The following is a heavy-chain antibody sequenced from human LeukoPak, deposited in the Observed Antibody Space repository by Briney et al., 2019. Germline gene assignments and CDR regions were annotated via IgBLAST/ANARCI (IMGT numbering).Heavy chain of an antibody. V-gene: IGHV3-21*01. CDR1: GFTFSNFN. CDR3: ARRTAIATAGTLLYYFDY. D-gene: IGHD6-13*01. J-gene: IGHJ4*02. Sequence: GGSLRLSCEASGFTFSNFNMNWVRQAPGKGLEWLSSITSSSAYIHYADSVQGRFTVSRDNAGNTLFLQMNNLRTDNTAIYYCARRTAIATAGTLLYYFDYWGLGTVVTVSS. CDR2: ITSSSAYI.